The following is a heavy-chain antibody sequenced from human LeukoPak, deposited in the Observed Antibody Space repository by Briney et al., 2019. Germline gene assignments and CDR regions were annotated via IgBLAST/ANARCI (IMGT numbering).Heavy chain of an antibody. CDR1: GGSISSSSYY. Sequence: SETLSLTCTVSGGSISSSSYYWGWIRQPPGKGLEWIGSIYYSGSTYYNPSLKSRVTISVDTSKNQFSLKLSSVTAADTAVYYCALTLDYYGSGSYYNWYGMDAWGQGTTVTVSS. CDR3: ALTLDYYGSGSYYNWYGMDA. J-gene: IGHJ6*02. CDR2: IYYSGST. V-gene: IGHV4-39*01. D-gene: IGHD3-10*01.